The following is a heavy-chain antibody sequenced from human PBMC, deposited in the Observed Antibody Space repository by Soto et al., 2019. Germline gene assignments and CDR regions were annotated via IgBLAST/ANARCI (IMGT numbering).Heavy chain of an antibody. CDR3: ARRYGSAVDI. D-gene: IGHD3-10*01. CDR1: GGSISSYY. CDR2: IYYSGST. Sequence: QVQLQESGPGLVKPSETLSLTCTVSGGSISSYYWSWIRQPPGKELEWIGYIYYSGSTNYNPSLKSRVTISVDTSKNQFPLKLSSVAAADTAVYYCARRYGSAVDIWGQGTMVTVSS. V-gene: IGHV4-59*01. J-gene: IGHJ3*02.